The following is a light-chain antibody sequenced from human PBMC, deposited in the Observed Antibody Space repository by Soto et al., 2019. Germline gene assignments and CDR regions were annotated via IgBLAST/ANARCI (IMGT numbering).Light chain of an antibody. Sequence: QSALTQPASVSGSPGQSISISCTGTSSDVGSYDVVSWYQQHPGKAPKLMIYEGNKRPSGVSNRFSGSKSGNTASLTISGLQAEDEADYYCCSYAGSSTLRVFGTGTKVTVL. CDR1: SSDVGSYDV. CDR3: CSYAGSSTLRV. V-gene: IGLV2-23*01. CDR2: EGN. J-gene: IGLJ1*01.